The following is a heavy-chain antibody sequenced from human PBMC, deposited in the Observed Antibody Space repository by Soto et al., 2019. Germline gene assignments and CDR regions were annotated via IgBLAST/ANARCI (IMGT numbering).Heavy chain of an antibody. CDR1: GGTFSSYT. Sequence: QVQLVQSGAEVKKPGSSVKVSCKASGGTFSSYTFSWVRQAPGQGPEWMGRIIPNLGITNYAQKFQGRITIIVDKSTSTAYMELSSLRSEDTAVYYCARDKGYCSGASCPDFDYWGQGTLVNVSS. V-gene: IGHV1-69*08. CDR2: IIPNLGIT. J-gene: IGHJ4*02. D-gene: IGHD2-15*01. CDR3: ARDKGYCSGASCPDFDY.